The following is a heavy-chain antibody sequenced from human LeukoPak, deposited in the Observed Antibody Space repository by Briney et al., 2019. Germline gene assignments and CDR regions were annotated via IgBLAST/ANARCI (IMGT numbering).Heavy chain of an antibody. D-gene: IGHD2-2*02. CDR1: GFTFGDYA. J-gene: IGHJ1*01. V-gene: IGHV3-49*04. Sequence: GGSLRLSCTASGFTFGDYAMSWVRQAPGKGLEWVGFIRSKAYGGTTEYAASVKGRFTISRDDSKSIAYLQMNSLKTEDTAVYYCTRDLGYCSSTSCYNLEYFQHWGQGTLVTVSS. CDR2: IRSKAYGGTT. CDR3: TRDLGYCSSTSCYNLEYFQH.